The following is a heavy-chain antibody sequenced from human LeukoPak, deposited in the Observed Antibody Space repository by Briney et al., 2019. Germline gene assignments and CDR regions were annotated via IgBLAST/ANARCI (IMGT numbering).Heavy chain of an antibody. CDR2: ISWDGGGT. D-gene: IGHD3-10*01. Sequence: GGSLRLSCAASGFTFDDYAMHWVRQAPGKGLEWVSLISWDGGGTYYADTAKGRFTISRDNSKNSLYLQMNSLRAEDTALYYCAKDMAAYYYASGNIDYWGQGTLVTVSS. CDR1: GFTFDDYA. V-gene: IGHV3-43D*03. CDR3: AKDMAAYYYASGNIDY. J-gene: IGHJ4*02.